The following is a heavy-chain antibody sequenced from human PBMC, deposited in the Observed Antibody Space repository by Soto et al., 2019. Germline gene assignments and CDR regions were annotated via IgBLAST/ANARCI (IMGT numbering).Heavy chain of an antibody. D-gene: IGHD2-2*02. V-gene: IGHV4-34*01. J-gene: IGHJ3*02. CDR2: LNHSGST. Sequence: QVQLQQWGAGLLKPSETLSLTCAVYGGSFSGYYWSWIRQPPGKGLEWIGELNHSGSTNYNPSLKSRATKEVDTSKNQFSLKLSSVTAADTAVYYGATSSPSIVVVPAAIVDAFDIWGQGTMVTVSS. CDR3: ATSSPSIVVVPAAIVDAFDI. CDR1: GGSFSGYY.